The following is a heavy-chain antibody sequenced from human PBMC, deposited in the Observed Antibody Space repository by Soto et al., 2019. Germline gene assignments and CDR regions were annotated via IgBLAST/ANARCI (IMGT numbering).Heavy chain of an antibody. CDR1: GFTFSSYG. CDR3: AKEKYDFWSGRYYGMDV. V-gene: IGHV3-30*18. CDR2: ISYDGSNK. D-gene: IGHD3-3*01. J-gene: IGHJ6*02. Sequence: GGSLRLSCAASGFTFSSYGMHWVRQAPGKGLEWVAVISYDGSNKYYAGSMKGRFTISRDNSKNTLYLQMNSLRAEDTAVYYCAKEKYDFWSGRYYGMDVWGQGTTVTVSS.